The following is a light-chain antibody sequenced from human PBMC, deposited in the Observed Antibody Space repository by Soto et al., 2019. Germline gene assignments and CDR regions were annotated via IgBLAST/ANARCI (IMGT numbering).Light chain of an antibody. CDR2: EVS. Sequence: QSALTQPASVSGSPGQSITISCTGTSSDVGGYNYVSWYQQHPGKAPKLMIYEVSNRPSGVSNRFSGSKSVNTASLTISGLQAEDEADYYCSSYTSSSTVFGGGTKLTVL. J-gene: IGLJ2*01. CDR1: SSDVGGYNY. CDR3: SSYTSSSTV. V-gene: IGLV2-14*01.